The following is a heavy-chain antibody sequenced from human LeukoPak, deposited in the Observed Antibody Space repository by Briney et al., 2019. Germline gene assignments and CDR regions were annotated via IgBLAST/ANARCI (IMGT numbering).Heavy chain of an antibody. D-gene: IGHD1-26*01. CDR3: AKDIGVGAPWDAFDI. J-gene: IGHJ3*02. CDR2: ISPSGDIT. CDR1: GFIFSSHG. Sequence: GGSLRLSCAASGFIFSSHGMNWVRQAPGKGLEWVSGISPSGDITYYADSVKGRFTISRDNAKNSLYLQMNSLRAEDMALYYCAKDIGVGAPWDAFDIWGQGTMVTVSS. V-gene: IGHV3-23*01.